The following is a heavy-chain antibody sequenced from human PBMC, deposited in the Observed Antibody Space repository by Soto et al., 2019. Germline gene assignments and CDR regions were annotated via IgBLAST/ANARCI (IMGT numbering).Heavy chain of an antibody. CDR1: GFTFSSSA. CDR3: ARDKRDLRFLEWSYYFDS. CDR2: ISYDGSNK. D-gene: IGHD3-3*01. J-gene: IGHJ4*02. Sequence: QVQLVESGGGVVQPGRSLRLSCAASGFTFSSSAMHWVRQAPGKGLEWVAVISYDGSNKYYADSVKGRFTISRDNSKNTLYLQMNSLRAEDTAVYYCARDKRDLRFLEWSYYFDSWGQGTLVTVSS. V-gene: IGHV3-30-3*01.